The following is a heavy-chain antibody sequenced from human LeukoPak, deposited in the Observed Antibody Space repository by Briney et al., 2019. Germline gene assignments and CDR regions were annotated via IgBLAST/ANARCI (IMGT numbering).Heavy chain of an antibody. CDR3: ARASSGTYYTFDY. CDR1: GDSISSSNYY. J-gene: IGHJ4*02. D-gene: IGHD3-10*01. V-gene: IGHV4-39*07. CDR2: IYYSGST. Sequence: PSETLSLTCTVSGDSISSSNYYWGWIRQPPGKGLEWIGSIYYSGSTYYNPSLKSRVTISVDTSKNQFSLKLSSVTAADTAVYYCARASSGTYYTFDYWGQGTLVTVSS.